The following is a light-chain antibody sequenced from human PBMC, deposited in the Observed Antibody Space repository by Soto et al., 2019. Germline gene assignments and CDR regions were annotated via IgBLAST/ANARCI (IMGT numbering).Light chain of an antibody. CDR3: QQYNSGPWT. CDR1: QGISHY. CDR2: TAS. Sequence: DLQMTQSPSSLSASVGDRVTITCRASQGISHYLAWYQQKPGKVPKLLIYTASTLQSGVPSRFSGSESGTDFTLTISSLQPEDVATYYCQQYNSGPWTFGQGTKVEVK. V-gene: IGKV1-27*01. J-gene: IGKJ1*01.